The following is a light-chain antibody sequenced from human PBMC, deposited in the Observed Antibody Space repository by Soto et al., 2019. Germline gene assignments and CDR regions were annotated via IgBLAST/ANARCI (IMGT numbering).Light chain of an antibody. J-gene: IGLJ1*01. Sequence: QSALTQPRSVSGSPGQSVTISCTGTSSDVGGFNYVSWYQQHPGKAPKVMIFDVSKRPSGVPDRFSGSKSGSTASLTISGLQAEDEADYYCCSYTGSYTSYVFGTGTKVTVL. V-gene: IGLV2-11*01. CDR2: DVS. CDR1: SSDVGGFNY. CDR3: CSYTGSYTSYV.